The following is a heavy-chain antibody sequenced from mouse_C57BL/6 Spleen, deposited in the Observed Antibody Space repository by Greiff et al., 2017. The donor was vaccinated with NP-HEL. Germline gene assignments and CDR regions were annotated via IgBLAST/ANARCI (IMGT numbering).Heavy chain of an antibody. D-gene: IGHD3-3*01. CDR3: ARGGRGFAC. CDR1: GFTLSDYG. CDR2: TSSGRSTL. V-gene: IGHV5-17*01. J-gene: IGHJ3*01. Sequence: EVPRVESGGGLVQPGGSLKLSCASSGFTLSDYGMHWVRQAPEKGLERVAYTSSGRSTLYYADTVNGRFPISRHNAKNTLCLEMTSLGAEETAMYYCARGGRGFACWGKGILVTVSA.